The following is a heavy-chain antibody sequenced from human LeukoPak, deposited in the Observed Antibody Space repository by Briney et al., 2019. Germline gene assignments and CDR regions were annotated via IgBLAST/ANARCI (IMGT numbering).Heavy chain of an antibody. CDR2: IYASGNI. CDR3: ARTTFYEILTGYSLFDY. J-gene: IGHJ4*02. D-gene: IGHD3-9*01. V-gene: IGHV4-4*07. Sequence: SETLSLTCKVSGGSITRYGWSWIRQSPGRKLEWIGSIYASGNIKYNPSLKSRISISEDVSKNHFSLKLSAVTAADTATYYCARTTFYEILTGYSLFDYWGQGTQVAVSS. CDR1: GGSITRYG.